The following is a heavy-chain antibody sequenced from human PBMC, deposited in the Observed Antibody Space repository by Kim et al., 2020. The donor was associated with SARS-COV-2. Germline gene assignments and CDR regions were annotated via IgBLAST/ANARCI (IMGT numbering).Heavy chain of an antibody. Sequence: QKLQGRVTMTTDTSTSTAYMELRSLRSDDTAVYYCARLEDSSGYYDAFDIWGQGTMVTVSS. V-gene: IGHV1-18*01. CDR3: ARLEDSSGYYDAFDI. D-gene: IGHD3-22*01. J-gene: IGHJ3*02.